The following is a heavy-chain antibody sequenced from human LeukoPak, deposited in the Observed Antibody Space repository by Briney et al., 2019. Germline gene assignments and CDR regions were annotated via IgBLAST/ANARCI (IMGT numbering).Heavy chain of an antibody. V-gene: IGHV4-39*07. CDR2: IYYSGST. CDR3: VREEGYGDFDY. CDR1: GGSISSSSYY. Sequence: PSETLSLTCTVSGGSISSSSYYWGWIRQPPGKGLEWIGSIYYSGSTYYNPSLKSRVTISVDTSKNQFSLKLSSVTAANTAVYYCVREEGYGDFDYWGQGTLVTVSS. D-gene: IGHD4-17*01. J-gene: IGHJ4*02.